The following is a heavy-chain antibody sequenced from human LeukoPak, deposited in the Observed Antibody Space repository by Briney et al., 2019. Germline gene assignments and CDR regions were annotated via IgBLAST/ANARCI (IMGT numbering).Heavy chain of an antibody. V-gene: IGHV1-8*01. J-gene: IGHJ4*02. CDR1: GYTFTSYD. D-gene: IGHD6-6*01. CDR3: ARGRSSSSLTDY. Sequence: ASVKVSCKASGYTFTSYDINRVRQATGQGLEWMGWMNPNSGNTGYAQKFQGRVTMTRNTSISTAYMELSSLRSEDTAVYYCARGRSSSSLTDYWGQGTLVTVSS. CDR2: MNPNSGNT.